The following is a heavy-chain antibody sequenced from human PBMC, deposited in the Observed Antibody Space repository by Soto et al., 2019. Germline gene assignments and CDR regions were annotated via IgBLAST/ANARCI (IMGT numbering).Heavy chain of an antibody. CDR3: ASFEEIVPVPGGGVDV. CDR2: ISHDGSST. D-gene: IGHD2-2*01. CDR1: GFTFSSHW. J-gene: IGHJ6*04. V-gene: IGHV3-74*01. Sequence: EVQLVESGGGLVQPGGSLRLSCAASGFTFSSHWMHWVRQAPGKGLVWVTRISHDGSSTSYVDSVKGRFTISRDNARNTPHLQMNSLRAEDKALYYRASFEEIVPVPGGGVDVWGEGTTVTVSS.